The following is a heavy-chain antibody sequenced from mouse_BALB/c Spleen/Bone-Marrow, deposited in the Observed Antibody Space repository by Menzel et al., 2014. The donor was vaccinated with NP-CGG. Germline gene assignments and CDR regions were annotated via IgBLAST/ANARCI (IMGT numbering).Heavy chain of an antibody. D-gene: IGHD2-4*01. CDR2: ISYSGST. CDR3: ARGLRRFAY. J-gene: IGHJ3*01. CDR1: GYSITSDYA. V-gene: IGHV3-2*02. Sequence: EVKLVESGPGLVKPSQSLSLTCTVTGYSITSDYAWNWIRQFPGNKLEWMGYISYSGSTSYNPSLKSRISTTRDTSKNQFFLQLNSVTTEDTATYYCARGLRRFAYWGQGTLVTVSA.